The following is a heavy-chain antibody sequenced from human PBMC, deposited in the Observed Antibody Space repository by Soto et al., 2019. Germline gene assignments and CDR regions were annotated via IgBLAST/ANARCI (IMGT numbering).Heavy chain of an antibody. V-gene: IGHV4-30-4*01. CDR3: ARDGDNGGNSWFDP. CDR2: IYYSGST. Sequence: SETLSLTCTVSGGSISSGDYYWSWIRQPPGKGLEWIGYIYYSGSTYYNPSLKSRVTISVDTSRNQFSLKLSSVTAADTAVYYCARDGDNGGNSWFDPWGQGTLVTVSS. CDR1: GGSISSGDYY. J-gene: IGHJ5*02. D-gene: IGHD2-21*02.